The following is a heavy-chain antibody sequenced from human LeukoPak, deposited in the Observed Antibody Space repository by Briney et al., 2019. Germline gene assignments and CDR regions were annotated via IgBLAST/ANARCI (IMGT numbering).Heavy chain of an antibody. V-gene: IGHV1-69*13. D-gene: IGHD3-10*01. CDR2: IIPIFGTA. CDR3: ARHYYGSGSILYYGMDV. Sequence: SVKVSCKASGGTFSSYAISWVRQAPGQGLEWMGMIIPIFGTANYAQKFQGRVTITADESTSTAHMELSSLRSEDTAVYYCARHYYGSGSILYYGMDVWGKGTTITVSS. CDR1: GGTFSSYA. J-gene: IGHJ6*04.